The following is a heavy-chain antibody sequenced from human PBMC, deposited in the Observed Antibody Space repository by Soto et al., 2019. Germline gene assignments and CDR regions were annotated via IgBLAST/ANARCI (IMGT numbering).Heavy chain of an antibody. CDR1: GGTFSSHS. Sequence: VQLMQSGAEVKKPGSSVKVSCKASGGTFSSHSINWVRQAPGQGLEWMGGIITLFGTSNYAQNFQGRVTITADQSTSTAYMELNSLTSDDTDVYYCAREVGYGDFSAALLDWGQGTLDTVSS. D-gene: IGHD2-21*02. V-gene: IGHV1-69*01. J-gene: IGHJ4*02. CDR3: AREVGYGDFSAALLD. CDR2: IITLFGTS.